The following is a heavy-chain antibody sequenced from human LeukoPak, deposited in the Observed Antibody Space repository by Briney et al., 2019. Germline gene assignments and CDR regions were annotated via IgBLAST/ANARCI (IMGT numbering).Heavy chain of an antibody. Sequence: GGSLRLSCAASGVIVSRNFMSCVRQAPGKGLQWVAIMYAGGTTDYSDSVRGRFHISRDSSNNTLSLQINSLRAEDTAVYYCARGSGSGWPLDRWGQGALVTVSS. J-gene: IGHJ5*02. D-gene: IGHD6-19*01. V-gene: IGHV3-53*01. CDR2: MYAGGTT. CDR1: GVIVSRNF. CDR3: ARGSGSGWPLDR.